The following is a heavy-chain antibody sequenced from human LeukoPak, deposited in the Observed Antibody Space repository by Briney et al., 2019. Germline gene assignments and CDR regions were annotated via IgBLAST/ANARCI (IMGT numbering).Heavy chain of an antibody. CDR3: AISGYCGGDCYAFDI. CDR1: GYTFTSYY. Sequence: ASVKLSCKASGYTFTSYYMHWVRHPPGQGLEWMGIINPSGGSTSYAQKFQGRVTMTRDTSTSTVYMELSSLRSEDTAVYYCAISGYCGGDCYAFDIWGQGTMVTVSS. V-gene: IGHV1-46*01. J-gene: IGHJ3*02. CDR2: INPSGGST. D-gene: IGHD2-21*02.